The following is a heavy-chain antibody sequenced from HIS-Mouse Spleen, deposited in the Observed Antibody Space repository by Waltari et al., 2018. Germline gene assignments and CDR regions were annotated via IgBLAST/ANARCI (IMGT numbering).Heavy chain of an antibody. CDR3: ARGPNWNYAFDI. J-gene: IGHJ3*02. D-gene: IGHD1-7*01. CDR2: ISYDGSNK. V-gene: IGHV3-30*04. CDR1: GFTFSGSA. Sequence: QVQLVESGGGVVQPGRSLSLSCAASGFTFSGSALHWVRQAPGKGLEWVAVISYDGSNKYDADSVKGRFTISRDNSKNTLYLQMNSLRAEDTAVYYCARGPNWNYAFDIWGQGTMVTVSS.